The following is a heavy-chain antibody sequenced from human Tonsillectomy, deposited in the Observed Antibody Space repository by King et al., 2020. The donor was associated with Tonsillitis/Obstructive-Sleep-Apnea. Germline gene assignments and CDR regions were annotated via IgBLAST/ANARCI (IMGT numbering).Heavy chain of an antibody. V-gene: IGHV3-7*04. Sequence: VQLVESGGGLVQPGGSLRLSCVASGFTFSNFWMTWVRQAPGKGLEWVANIKQDGSEKYYVDSVKGRFTISRDNAKNSLYLQMNSLRVEDMALYFCARDRVDRSGYPYYMYLWGKGTTVTVSS. D-gene: IGHD6-19*01. CDR2: IKQDGSEK. J-gene: IGHJ6*03. CDR1: GFTFSNFW. CDR3: ARDRVDRSGYPYYMYL.